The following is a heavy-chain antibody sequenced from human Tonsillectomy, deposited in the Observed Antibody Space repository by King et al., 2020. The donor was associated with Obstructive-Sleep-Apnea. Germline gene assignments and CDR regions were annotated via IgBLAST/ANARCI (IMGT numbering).Heavy chain of an antibody. Sequence: QVQLVESGAEVKKPGASVKVSCKASGYTFTSYDINWGRQATGQGLEWMGWMNPNSGNTGYAQKFQGRVTMTGDTSISTAYMGLSSLRSEDTAVYYCARASGIVVAGDYWGQGTLVTVSS. D-gene: IGHD6-19*01. CDR1: GYTFTSYD. J-gene: IGHJ4*02. CDR3: ARASGIVVAGDY. CDR2: MNPNSGNT. V-gene: IGHV1-8*01.